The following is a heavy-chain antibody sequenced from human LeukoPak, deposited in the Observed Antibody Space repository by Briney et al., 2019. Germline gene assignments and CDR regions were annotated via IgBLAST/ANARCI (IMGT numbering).Heavy chain of an antibody. D-gene: IGHD5-12*01. CDR2: IYYSGST. J-gene: IGHJ5*02. CDR3: ARAPDGYLDP. Sequence: SETLSLTCTVSGGSISSGGYSWSWIRQHPGKGLEWIGYIYYSGSTYYNPSLKSRVTISVDTSKNQFSLKLSSVTAADTAVYYCARAPDGYLDPWGQGTLVTVSS. CDR1: GGSISSGGYS. V-gene: IGHV4-31*03.